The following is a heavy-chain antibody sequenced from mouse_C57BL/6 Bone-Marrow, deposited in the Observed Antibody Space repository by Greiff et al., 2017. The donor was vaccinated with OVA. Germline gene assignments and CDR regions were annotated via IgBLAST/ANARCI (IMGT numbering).Heavy chain of an antibody. D-gene: IGHD1-1*01. CDR3: ARSSAYYGSSLFAY. J-gene: IGHJ3*01. CDR1: GFTFSSYG. V-gene: IGHV5-6*01. Sequence: EVQLVESGGDLVKPGGSLKLSCAASGFTFSSYGMSWVRPTPDKRLEWVATISSGGSYTYYPDSVKGRFTISRDNAKNTLYLQMSSLKSEDTAMYYCARSSAYYGSSLFAYWGQGTLVTVSA. CDR2: ISSGGSYT.